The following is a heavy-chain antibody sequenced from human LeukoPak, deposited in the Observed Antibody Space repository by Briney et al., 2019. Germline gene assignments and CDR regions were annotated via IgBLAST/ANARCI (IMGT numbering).Heavy chain of an antibody. D-gene: IGHD2-15*01. Sequence: GGSLRLSCAASGFTFSSYAMSWVRQAPGKGLEWVSAISGSGGGTYYADSVKGRFTISRDNSKNTLYLQMNSLRAEDTAVYYCAKEKDIVVVVAATFDYWGQGTLVTVSS. CDR1: GFTFSSYA. CDR3: AKEKDIVVVVAATFDY. J-gene: IGHJ4*02. V-gene: IGHV3-23*01. CDR2: ISGSGGGT.